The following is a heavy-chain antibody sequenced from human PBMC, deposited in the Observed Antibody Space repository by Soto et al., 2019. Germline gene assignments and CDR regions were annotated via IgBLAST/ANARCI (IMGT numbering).Heavy chain of an antibody. J-gene: IGHJ4*02. CDR1: GFTFSSYA. D-gene: IGHD2-8*01. V-gene: IGHV3-23*01. CDR2: ISGSGGST. Sequence: PGGSLRLSCAASGFTFSSYAMSWVRQAPGKGLEWVSAISGSGGSTYYADSVKGRFAISRDNSKNTLYLQMNSLRAEDTAVYYCAKGNCTNGVCYHFDYWGQGTLVTVSS. CDR3: AKGNCTNGVCYHFDY.